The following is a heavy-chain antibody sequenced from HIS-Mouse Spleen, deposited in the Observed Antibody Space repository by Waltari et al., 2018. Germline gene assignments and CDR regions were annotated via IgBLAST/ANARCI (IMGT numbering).Heavy chain of an antibody. D-gene: IGHD4-17*01. V-gene: IGHV1-18*01. CDR2: IRDYNRNP. CDR3: ARVGPKTTVTFDY. CDR1: GYTFTSYG. J-gene: IGHJ4*02. Sequence: QVQLVQSGAEVKKPGASVKVSCKASGYTFTSYGISWVRQAPGEGLEWMGWIRDYNRNPNHAPKLQGRVTMTTDTSPSTAYMELRSLRSDDTAVYYCARVGPKTTVTFDYWGQGTLVTVSS.